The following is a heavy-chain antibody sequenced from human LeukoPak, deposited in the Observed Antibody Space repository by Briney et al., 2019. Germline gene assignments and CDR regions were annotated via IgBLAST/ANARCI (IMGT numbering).Heavy chain of an antibody. V-gene: IGHV4-59*01. J-gene: IGHJ3*02. CDR3: ARAPPTIAVAGSAFDI. CDR2: IYYSGST. D-gene: IGHD6-19*01. Sequence: SETLSLTCTVSGGSISSYYGSWIRQPPGKGLEWIGYIYYSGSTNYNPSLKSRVTISVDTSKNQFSLKLTSVTAADTAVYYCARAPPTIAVAGSAFDIWGQGTMVTVSS. CDR1: GGSISSYY.